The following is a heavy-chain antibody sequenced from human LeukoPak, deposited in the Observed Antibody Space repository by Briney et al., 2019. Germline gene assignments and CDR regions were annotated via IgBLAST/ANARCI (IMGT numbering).Heavy chain of an antibody. CDR3: ARDYKTDYYYYGMDV. D-gene: IGHD1-1*01. V-gene: IGHV3-48*01. J-gene: IGHJ6*02. Sequence: GGSLRLSCEASGFTFSSYTMNWVRQAPGKGLEWVSYISSTSSIIYYADSVKGRFTISRDNAKNSLYLQMSSLRAEDTAVYYCARDYKTDYYYYGMDVWGQGTTVTAYS. CDR1: GFTFSSYT. CDR2: ISSTSSII.